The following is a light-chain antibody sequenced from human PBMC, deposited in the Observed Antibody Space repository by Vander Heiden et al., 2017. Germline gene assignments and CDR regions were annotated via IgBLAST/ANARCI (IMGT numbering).Light chain of an antibody. CDR2: EVS. CDR3: CAYAGRYTVL. CDR1: SRDVGWYNY. V-gene: IGLV2-11*02. Sequence: QSALTQPRSVSGSPGQSVTISCTGTSRDVGWYNYVSWHQQHPGKAPKLMIYEVSKRPSGVPDPFSGSKSGNTASLTISGLHTDDEADYDCCAYAGRYTVLFGGGTKLTVL. J-gene: IGLJ2*01.